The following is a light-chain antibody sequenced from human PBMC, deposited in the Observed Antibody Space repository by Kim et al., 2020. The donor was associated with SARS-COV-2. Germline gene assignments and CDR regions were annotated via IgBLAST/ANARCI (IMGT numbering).Light chain of an antibody. CDR3: QHYNNWPYT. CDR2: DAS. V-gene: IGKV3-15*01. CDR1: PSVNSD. J-gene: IGKJ2*01. Sequence: PGERATATARASPSVNSDLAWYQQKPGQAPSFLIYDASTRAAGIPARFSGSGSGTEFTLTISSLQSEDFAVYYCQHYNNWPYTFGQGTKLEI.